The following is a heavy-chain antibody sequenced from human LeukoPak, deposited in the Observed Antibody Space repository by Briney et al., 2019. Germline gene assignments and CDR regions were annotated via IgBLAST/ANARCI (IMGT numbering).Heavy chain of an antibody. V-gene: IGHV3-38-3*01. J-gene: IGHJ3*02. CDR3: ARVGRAKAAAGFGAFDI. CDR1: GFTVSSNE. D-gene: IGHD6-13*01. Sequence: PGGSLRLSCAASGFTVSSNEMSWVRQAPGKGLEWVSSISGGSTYYADSRKGRFTISRDNSKNTLHLQMNSLRAEDTAVYYCARVGRAKAAAGFGAFDIWGQGTMVTVSS. CDR2: ISGGST.